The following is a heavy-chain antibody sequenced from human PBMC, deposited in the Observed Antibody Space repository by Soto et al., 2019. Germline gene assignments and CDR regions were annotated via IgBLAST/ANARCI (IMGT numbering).Heavy chain of an antibody. CDR3: ARTLYGDNVHY. CDR1: GYTFTSYD. V-gene: IGHV1-8*01. D-gene: IGHD4-17*01. CDR2: MNPNSGNT. J-gene: IGHJ4*02. Sequence: QVQLVQSGAEVKKPGASVKVSCKASGYTFTSYDINWVRQATGQGLEWMGSMNPNSGNTGYAQKFQGEXSXIXNTSMSTADMELSSLRSEETAGYYCARTLYGDNVHYWGQGTLATVSS.